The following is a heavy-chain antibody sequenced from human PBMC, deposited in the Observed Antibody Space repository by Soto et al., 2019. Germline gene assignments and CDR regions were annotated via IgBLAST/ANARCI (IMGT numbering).Heavy chain of an antibody. J-gene: IGHJ6*02. V-gene: IGHV4-34*01. Sequence: SETLSLTCAVYGGSFSGYYWSWIRQPPGKGLEWIGEINHSGSTNYNPSLKSRVTISVDTSKNQFSLKLSSVTAADTAVYYCARGQIVVVPAAIRYFYYGMDVWGQGTTVTVAS. CDR3: ARGQIVVVPAAIRYFYYGMDV. CDR2: INHSGST. CDR1: GGSFSGYY. D-gene: IGHD2-2*02.